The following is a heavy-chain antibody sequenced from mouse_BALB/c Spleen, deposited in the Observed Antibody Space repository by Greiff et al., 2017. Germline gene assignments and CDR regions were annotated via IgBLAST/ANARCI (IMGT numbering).Heavy chain of an antibody. CDR1: GFTFSSYY. D-gene: IGHD1-1*01. V-gene: IGHV5-6-2*01. J-gene: IGHJ1*01. CDR2: INSNGGST. CDR3: ARRTPNYYGSSYWYFDV. Sequence: DVKLVESGGGLVKLGGSLKLSCAASGFTFSSYYMSWVRQTPEKRLELVAAINSNGGSTYYPDTVKGRFTISRDNAKNTLYLQMSSLKSEDTALYYCARRTPNYYGSSYWYFDVWGAGTTVTVSS.